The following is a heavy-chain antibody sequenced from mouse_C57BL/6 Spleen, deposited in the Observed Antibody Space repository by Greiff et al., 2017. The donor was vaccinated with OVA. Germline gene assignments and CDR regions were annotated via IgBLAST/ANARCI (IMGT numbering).Heavy chain of an antibody. CDR3: ASGYHASSPDV. J-gene: IGHJ1*03. Sequence: QVQLQQSGAELAKPGASVKLSCKASGYTFTGYWMHWVKQRPGQGLEWIGYINPSSGYTKYNQKFKDKATLTADKSSSTAYMQLSSLTYEDSAVYYGASGYHASSPDVWGTVTTAIVSS. V-gene: IGHV1-7*01. CDR2: INPSSGYT. D-gene: IGHD6-1*01. CDR1: GYTFTGYW.